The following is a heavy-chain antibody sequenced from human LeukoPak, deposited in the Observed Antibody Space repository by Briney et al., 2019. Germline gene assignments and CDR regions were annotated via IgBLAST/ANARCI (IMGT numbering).Heavy chain of an antibody. CDR1: GYTFTSYD. CDR3: STGGGDYFDY. CDR2: MNSNSGNT. D-gene: IGHD2-21*01. V-gene: IGHV1-8*03. Sequence: ASVKVSCKASGYTFTSYDINWVRQATGQGLEWMGWMNSNSGNTGYAQKFQGRVTITRNTSISTAYMELSSLRSEDTAVYYCSTGGGDYFDYWGQGTLVTVSS. J-gene: IGHJ4*02.